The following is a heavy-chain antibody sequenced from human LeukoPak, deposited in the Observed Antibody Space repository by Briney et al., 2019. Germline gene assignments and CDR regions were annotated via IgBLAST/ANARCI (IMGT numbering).Heavy chain of an antibody. CDR2: IWSDGTNK. D-gene: IGHD3-10*01. Sequence: GGPLRLSCAASGFTFSTYGMHWVRQAPGKGLEWVAVIWSDGTNKYYANSVKGRFAISRDNSKNTLYLQMNSLRADDTAVYYCARPYSASGSYHLPNFDYWGQGTLVTVSS. CDR1: GFTFSTYG. V-gene: IGHV3-33*01. CDR3: ARPYSASGSYHLPNFDY. J-gene: IGHJ4*02.